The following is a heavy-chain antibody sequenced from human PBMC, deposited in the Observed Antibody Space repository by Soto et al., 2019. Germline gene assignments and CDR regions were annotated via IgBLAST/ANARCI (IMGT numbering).Heavy chain of an antibody. V-gene: IGHV1-69*01. D-gene: IGHD2-2*01. CDR2: IIPIFGTA. Sequence: QVQLLQSGAEVKKPGSSVKVSCKASGGTFSSYAISWVRQAPGQGLEWMGGIIPIFGTANYAQKFQGRVTITADESTSTAYMELSSLRSEDTAVYYCARQSDCSSTSCYWYFDLWGRGTLVTVSS. CDR1: GGTFSSYA. CDR3: ARQSDCSSTSCYWYFDL. J-gene: IGHJ2*01.